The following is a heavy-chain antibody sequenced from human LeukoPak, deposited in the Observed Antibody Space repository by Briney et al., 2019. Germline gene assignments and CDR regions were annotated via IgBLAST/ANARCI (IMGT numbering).Heavy chain of an antibody. D-gene: IGHD3-3*01. J-gene: IGHJ6*03. CDR3: ARLEYHYDFWSGYSSYYYYMDV. Sequence: GESLKISCKGSGYSFTSYWIGWVRQMPGKGLEWMGIIYPGDSDTRYSPSFQGQVTISADKSISTAYLQWSSLKASDTAMYYWARLEYHYDFWSGYSSYYYYMDVWGKGTTVTVSS. CDR2: IYPGDSDT. CDR1: GYSFTSYW. V-gene: IGHV5-51*01.